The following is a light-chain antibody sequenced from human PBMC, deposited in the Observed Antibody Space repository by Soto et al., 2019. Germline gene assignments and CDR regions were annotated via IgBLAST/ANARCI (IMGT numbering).Light chain of an antibody. Sequence: IQLTQSPSFLSASVGDRVTLSCRASQGISTGLAWYQAQPGKAPKLLDHTASTLQSAVPSRFSGSGSGTEFTLTFSSLQPEDFATYYCQQRRGYPITFGQGTRLETK. J-gene: IGKJ5*01. CDR2: TAS. CDR3: QQRRGYPIT. V-gene: IGKV1-9*01. CDR1: QGISTG.